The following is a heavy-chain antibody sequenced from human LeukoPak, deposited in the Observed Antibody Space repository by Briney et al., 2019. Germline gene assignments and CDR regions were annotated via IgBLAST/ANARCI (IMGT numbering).Heavy chain of an antibody. D-gene: IGHD6-13*01. CDR2: IYDNGST. V-gene: IGHV4-59*08. J-gene: IGHJ3*02. CDR1: GGSMRSYY. CDR3: ARSLCSSYSRNCRKAFDT. Sequence: PSETLSLTCTVSGGSMRSYYWSWIRQPPGKRLEWIGYIYDNGSTYYNPSLKSRVTISVDTSKNQFSLKLNSVTAADTAVYYCARSLCSSYSRNCRKAFDTWGQGTMVTISS.